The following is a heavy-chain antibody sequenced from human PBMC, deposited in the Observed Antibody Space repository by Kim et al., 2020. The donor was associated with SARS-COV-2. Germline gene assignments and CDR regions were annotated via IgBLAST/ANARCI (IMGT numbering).Heavy chain of an antibody. CDR2: IGPRSNNI. V-gene: IGHV3-48*02. Sequence: GGSLRLSCVASGFTFNNYEMNWVRQAPGKGLECVSYIGPRSNNIYYADSVKGRFTISRDNAKNSLYLQMNNLRDEDTAVYYCARGYNMATPGYWGQGTLVTVSS. J-gene: IGHJ4*02. CDR3: ARGYNMATPGY. CDR1: GFTFNNYE. D-gene: IGHD5-18*01.